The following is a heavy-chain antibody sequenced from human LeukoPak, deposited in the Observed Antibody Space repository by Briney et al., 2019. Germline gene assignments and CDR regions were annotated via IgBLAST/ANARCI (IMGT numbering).Heavy chain of an antibody. J-gene: IGHJ5*02. Sequence: GGSLRLSCAASGFTFSDYYMSWIRQAPGKGLEWVSYISSSGSTIYYADSVKGRFTISRDNAKNSLYLQMNSLRVEDTAVYYCAKAAGKENGYDFWFEHWGQGTLVTVSS. CDR2: ISSSGSTI. D-gene: IGHD3-3*01. V-gene: IGHV3-11*04. CDR1: GFTFSDYY. CDR3: AKAAGKENGYDFWFEH.